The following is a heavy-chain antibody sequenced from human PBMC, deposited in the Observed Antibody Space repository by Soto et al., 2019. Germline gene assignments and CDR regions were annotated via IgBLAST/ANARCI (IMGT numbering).Heavy chain of an antibody. V-gene: IGHV4-59*01. CDR2: IYYSGGT. J-gene: IGHJ4*02. CDR3: ARDYSGASTFDY. D-gene: IGHD6-19*01. Sequence: SETLSLTCSVSGASISSYYWTWIRQPPGKGLEWIGYIYYSGGTNYNPSLKSRVTISIDTSKNQFSLKLSSVTAADTAVYYCARDYSGASTFDYWGQGTLVTVSS. CDR1: GASISSYY.